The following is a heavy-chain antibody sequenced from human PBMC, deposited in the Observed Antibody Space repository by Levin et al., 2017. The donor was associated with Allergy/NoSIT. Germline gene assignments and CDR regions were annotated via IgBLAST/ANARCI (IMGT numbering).Heavy chain of an antibody. V-gene: IGHV3-23*01. CDR1: GFTFSSYA. D-gene: IGHD6-13*01. J-gene: IGHJ5*02. CDR3: ARRQGSSWYFDP. Sequence: GESLKISCAASGFTFSSYAMSWVRQAPGKGLEWVSAISGSGGSTYYADSVKGRFTISRDNSKNTLYLQMNSLRAEDTAVYYCARRQGSSWYFDPWGQGTLVTVSS. CDR2: ISGSGGST.